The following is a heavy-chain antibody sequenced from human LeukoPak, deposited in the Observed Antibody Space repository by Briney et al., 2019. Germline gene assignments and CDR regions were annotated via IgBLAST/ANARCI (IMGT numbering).Heavy chain of an antibody. J-gene: IGHJ4*02. V-gene: IGHV3-23*01. CDR1: GFTFRNYW. CDR2: IFPSGGEI. Sequence: PGGSLRLSCAASGFTFRNYWMNWVRQPPGKGLEWVSSIFPSGGEIHYADSVRGRFTISRDNSKSTLSLQMNSLRAEDTAIYYCATYRQVLLPFESWGQGTLVTVSS. CDR3: ATYRQVLLPFES. D-gene: IGHD2-8*02.